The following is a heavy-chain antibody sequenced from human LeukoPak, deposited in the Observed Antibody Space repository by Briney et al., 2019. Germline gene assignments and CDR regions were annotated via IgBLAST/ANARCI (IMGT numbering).Heavy chain of an antibody. V-gene: IGHV5-51*01. J-gene: IGHJ5*02. D-gene: IGHD3-10*01. CDR2: IYPGDSDT. CDR3: ARQGFGELSRFDP. Sequence: GESLKISCKGSGYTFTNYWIGWVRQMPGKGLEWMGIIYPGDSDTKYSPSFQGQVTISADKFISTAYLQWSSLKASDTAMYYCARQGFGELSRFDPWGQGTLVTVSS. CDR1: GYTFTNYW.